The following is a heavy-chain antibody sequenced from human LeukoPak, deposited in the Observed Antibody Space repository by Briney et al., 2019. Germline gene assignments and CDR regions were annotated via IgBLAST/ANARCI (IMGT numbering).Heavy chain of an antibody. J-gene: IGHJ3*02. Sequence: GGSLRLSCAASGFTFSSYTMSWVRQAPGKGPEWVSSISGSGGSTNYADSGKGRLSISRDNSTNTLYLQMNSLMAKDTALYYCATQNDFYCSGGSCYVIDPDAFDIWGQGTMVTVSS. CDR3: ATQNDFYCSGGSCYVIDPDAFDI. CDR2: ISGSGGST. V-gene: IGHV3-23*01. D-gene: IGHD2-15*01. CDR1: GFTFSSYT.